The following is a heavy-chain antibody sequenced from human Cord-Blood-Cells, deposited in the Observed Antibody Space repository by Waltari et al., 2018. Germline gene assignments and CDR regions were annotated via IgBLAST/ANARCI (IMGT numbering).Heavy chain of an antibody. V-gene: IGHV3-74*01. D-gene: IGHD3-22*01. CDR3: AREGVVIGPFDY. J-gene: IGHJ4*02. Sequence: EVQLVESGGGLVQPGGSLRLSCAASGFTFSSYWMHWVRQAPGKGLVWVSRINSDGSSTSYADSVKGRFTIARDNAKNTLYLQMNSLRAEDTAVYYCAREGVVIGPFDYWGQGTLVTVSS. CDR2: INSDGSST. CDR1: GFTFSSYW.